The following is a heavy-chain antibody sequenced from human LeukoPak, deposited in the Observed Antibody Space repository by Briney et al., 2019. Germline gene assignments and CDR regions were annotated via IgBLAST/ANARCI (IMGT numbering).Heavy chain of an antibody. D-gene: IGHD3-10*01. CDR1: GGSISSRSYF. V-gene: IGHV4-39*01. CDR3: ARQRGSGNWAFDV. J-gene: IGHJ3*01. Sequence: PSETLSLTCTVSGGSISSRSYFWGWIRQPPGKGLEWIGTIYYTGSTYYNPSLKSRVTISVDTSKNQFSLNLSSMTAADTAMYYCARQRGSGNWAFDVWGQGTIVTVSS. CDR2: IYYTGST.